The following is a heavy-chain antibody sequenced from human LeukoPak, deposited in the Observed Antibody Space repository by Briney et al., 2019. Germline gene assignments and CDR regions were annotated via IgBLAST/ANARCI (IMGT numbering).Heavy chain of an antibody. V-gene: IGHV1-2*02. Sequence: GASVKVSCKASGYTFTGYYKHWVRQAPGQGLEWMGWINPNSGGTNYAQKFQGRVTMTRDTSISTAYMELSRLRSDDTAVYYCARGPPITIFGVVIRAFDIWGQGTMVTVSS. D-gene: IGHD3-3*01. CDR1: GYTFTGYY. J-gene: IGHJ3*02. CDR3: ARGPPITIFGVVIRAFDI. CDR2: INPNSGGT.